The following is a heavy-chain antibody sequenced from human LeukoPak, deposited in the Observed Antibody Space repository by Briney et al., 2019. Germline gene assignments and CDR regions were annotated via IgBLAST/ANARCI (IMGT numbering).Heavy chain of an antibody. CDR3: AKDKEWTSYVMDV. Sequence: QTGGSLRLSCAASGFTFSNYGMHWVRQAPGKGLEWVSAISGSGGSTYYADSVKGRFTISRDNSKNTVYLQVNSLRAEDTAVYHCAKDKEWTSYVMDVWGKGTTVTVSS. V-gene: IGHV3-NL1*01. CDR1: GFTFSNYG. CDR2: ISGSGGST. J-gene: IGHJ6*04. D-gene: IGHD3/OR15-3a*01.